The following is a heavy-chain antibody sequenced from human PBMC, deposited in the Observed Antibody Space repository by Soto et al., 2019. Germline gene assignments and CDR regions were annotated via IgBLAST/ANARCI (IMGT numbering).Heavy chain of an antibody. J-gene: IGHJ1*01. CDR3: VREEHGGDDYTRNYLNLGDFQH. Sequence: EVQLVESGGGLVNPGGSLSLSCAVSGFIFSDFSMTWVRQAPGKGLEWVSSISTGSRYIYYGDSLKGRFTTSRDDAKKSLYLQVSRLRAEDTAMYYCVREEHGGDDYTRNYLNLGDFQHWGQGALVPVSS. D-gene: IGHD5-12*01. V-gene: IGHV3-21*01. CDR1: GFIFSDFS. CDR2: ISTGSRYI.